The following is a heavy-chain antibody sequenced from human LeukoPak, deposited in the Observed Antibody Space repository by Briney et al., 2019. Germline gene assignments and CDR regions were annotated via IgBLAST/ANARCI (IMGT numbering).Heavy chain of an antibody. J-gene: IGHJ3*02. Sequence: PSETLSLTCTVSGGSISSGAYYWGWICQYPGKGLQWIGYIYYSGNTYYSPSLKSRLTISLDTSKNQFSLNLTSVTAADTAFYYCARSSSYGSAFDIWGQGTVVTVSS. D-gene: IGHD5-18*01. V-gene: IGHV4-31*03. CDR3: ARSSSYGSAFDI. CDR2: IYYSGNT. CDR1: GGSISSGAYY.